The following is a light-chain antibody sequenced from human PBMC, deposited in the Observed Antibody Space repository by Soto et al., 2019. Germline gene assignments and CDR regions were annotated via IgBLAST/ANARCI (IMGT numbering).Light chain of an antibody. CDR2: GAS. Sequence: DIQMTQSPSSLSASVGDRVTITCRASQSINSYLNWFQQKSGKAPTLLIYGASNLQSGVPSRFSGSGSGTEFTLTINNLQPEDFAVYYCQQYNNWPPITFGPGTKVDIK. CDR1: QSINSY. J-gene: IGKJ3*01. V-gene: IGKV1-39*01. CDR3: QQYNNWPPIT.